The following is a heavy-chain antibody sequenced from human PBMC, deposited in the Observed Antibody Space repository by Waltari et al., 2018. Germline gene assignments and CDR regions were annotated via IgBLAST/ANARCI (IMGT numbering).Heavy chain of an antibody. CDR2: IYYSGST. D-gene: IGHD6-13*01. CDR3: ARDIANSSSWKGAFDI. Sequence: QVQLQESGPGLVKPSETLSLTCTVSGGSISSYYWSWIRQPPGKGLEWIGYIYYSGSTNYNPSLKSRVTISVDTSKNQCSLKLSSVTAADTAVYYCARDIANSSSWKGAFDIWGQGTMVTVSS. V-gene: IGHV4-59*01. CDR1: GGSISSYY. J-gene: IGHJ3*02.